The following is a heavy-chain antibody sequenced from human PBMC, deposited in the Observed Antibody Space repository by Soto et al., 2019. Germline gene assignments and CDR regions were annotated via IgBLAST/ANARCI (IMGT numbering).Heavy chain of an antibody. CDR3: ARVRMTPYYYYGMDV. V-gene: IGHV4-4*07. Sequence: LSLTCTVSGGSISSYYWSWIRQPAGKGLEWIGRIYTSGSTNYNPSLKSRVTMSVDTSKNQFSLKLSFVTAADTAVYYCARVRMTPYYYYGMDVWGQGTTVTVSS. CDR2: IYTSGST. CDR1: GGSISSYY. D-gene: IGHD2-15*01. J-gene: IGHJ6*02.